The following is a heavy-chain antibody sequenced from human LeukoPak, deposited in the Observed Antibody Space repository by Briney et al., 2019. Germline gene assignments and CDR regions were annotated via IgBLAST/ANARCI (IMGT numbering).Heavy chain of an antibody. CDR2: ISSSTSYI. J-gene: IGHJ4*02. V-gene: IGHV3-21*01. CDR3: ASGDSREYYFGY. CDR1: GFTFSSYS. Sequence: GGSLRLSCAASGFTFSSYSMNWVRQAPGKGLEWVSSISSSTSYIYYADSVKGRFTISRDNAKNSLYLQMNSLRADDTAVYYCASGDSREYYFGYWGQGTLVTVSS. D-gene: IGHD3-22*01.